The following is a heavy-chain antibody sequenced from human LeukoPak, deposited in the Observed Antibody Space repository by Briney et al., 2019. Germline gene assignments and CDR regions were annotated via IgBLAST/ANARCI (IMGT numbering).Heavy chain of an antibody. J-gene: IGHJ4*02. Sequence: SETLSLTCAVYGGSFSGYYWSWIRQPPGKGLEWIGEINHSGSTNYNPSLKGRVTISVDTSKNQFSLKLSSVTAADTAVYYCAREQAETIPNPTLVLYYFDYWGQGTLVTVSS. CDR2: INHSGST. CDR1: GGSFSGYY. CDR3: AREQAETIPNPTLVLYYFDY. V-gene: IGHV4-34*01. D-gene: IGHD4-17*01.